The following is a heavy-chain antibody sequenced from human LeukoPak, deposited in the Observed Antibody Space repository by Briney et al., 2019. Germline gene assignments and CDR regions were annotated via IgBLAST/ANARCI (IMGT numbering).Heavy chain of an antibody. CDR1: GGTFSSYA. CDR3: TRPYKEQLDFDH. D-gene: IGHD6-13*01. V-gene: IGHV1-69*01. Sequence: SVKVSCKASGGTFSSYAISWVRQAPGQGLEWMGGIIPIFGTANYAQKFQGRVTITADESTSTAYMELSSLRSEDTAVYYCTRPYKEQLDFDHWGQGTLVTVSS. J-gene: IGHJ4*02. CDR2: IIPIFGTA.